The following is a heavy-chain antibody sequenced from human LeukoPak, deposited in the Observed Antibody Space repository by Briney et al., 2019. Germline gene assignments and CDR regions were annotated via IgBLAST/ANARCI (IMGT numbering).Heavy chain of an antibody. CDR1: GFTYCVYA. D-gene: IGHD5-12*01. J-gene: IGHJ4*02. Sequence: PGGSLRLSCTASGFTYCVYAMSGLPQAPGKGLEGGGFIRSKAYGGTTEYAASVKGRFTISRDDSKSIAYLQMNSLKTEDTAVYYCTRGQGIVAHPIPFDYWGQGTLVTVSS. V-gene: IGHV3-49*03. CDR3: TRGQGIVAHPIPFDY. CDR2: IRSKAYGGTT.